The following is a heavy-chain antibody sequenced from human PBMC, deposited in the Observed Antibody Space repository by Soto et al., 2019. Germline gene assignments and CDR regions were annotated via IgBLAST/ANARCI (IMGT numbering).Heavy chain of an antibody. CDR1: GGSISNFY. D-gene: IGHD6-25*01. CDR3: ARHKDAGSDRGGMDV. V-gene: IGHV4-59*08. Sequence: QVQLQESGPGLVKPSETLSLTCTVSGGSISNFYWTWIRQPPGKGLEWIGNVHYSGTTNYNPSVSSRVTPSVDPAKTQLSLNLTSVTAADTAVYYSARHKDAGSDRGGMDVWGQGTTVTVSS. CDR2: VHYSGTT. J-gene: IGHJ6*02.